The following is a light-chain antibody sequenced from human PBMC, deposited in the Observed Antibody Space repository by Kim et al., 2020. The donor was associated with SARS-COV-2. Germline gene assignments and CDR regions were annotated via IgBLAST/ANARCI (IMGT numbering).Light chain of an antibody. CDR2: GAS. CDR1: QSVNGRF. V-gene: IGKV3-20*01. CDR3: QQYDSSVWT. Sequence: SPGEGATLSCRASQSVNGRFLAWYQQKPGQAPRLLIYGASTRATGIPDRFSGSGSGTDFTLTISRLEPEDFAMYYCQQYDSSVWTFGQGTKVDI. J-gene: IGKJ1*01.